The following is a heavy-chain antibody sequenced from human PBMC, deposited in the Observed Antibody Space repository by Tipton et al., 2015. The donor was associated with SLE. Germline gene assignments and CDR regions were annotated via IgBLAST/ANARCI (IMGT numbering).Heavy chain of an antibody. CDR3: ARDGEGGATPFDY. CDR2: ISSSSSYI. D-gene: IGHD1-26*01. J-gene: IGHJ4*02. CDR1: GFTFSSYS. Sequence: SLRLSCAASGFTFSSYSMNWVRQAPGKGLEWVSSISSSSSYIYYADSVKGRFTISRDNAKNSLYLQMNSLRAEDTAVYYCARDGEGGATPFDYWGQGTLGTVSS. V-gene: IGHV3-21*03.